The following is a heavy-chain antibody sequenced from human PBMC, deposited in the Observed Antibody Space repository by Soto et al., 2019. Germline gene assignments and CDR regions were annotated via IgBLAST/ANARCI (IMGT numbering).Heavy chain of an antibody. D-gene: IGHD4-17*01. CDR2: IYYSGST. V-gene: IGHV4-59*01. Sequence: SETLSLTCTVSGGSISSYYWSWIRQPPGKGLEWIGFIYYSGSTNYNPSLKSRVTVSIDTSTNQFSLKLSSVTAADTAVYYCARHFDDYYGGKIGFDPLGQGNLVTGS. CDR1: GGSISSYY. J-gene: IGHJ5*02. CDR3: ARHFDDYYGGKIGFDP.